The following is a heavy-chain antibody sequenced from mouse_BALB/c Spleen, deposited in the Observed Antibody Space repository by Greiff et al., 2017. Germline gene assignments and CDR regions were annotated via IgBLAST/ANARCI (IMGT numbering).Heavy chain of an antibody. D-gene: IGHD1-1*01. CDR1: GDSITSGY. V-gene: IGHV3-8*02. CDR2: ISYSGST. J-gene: IGHJ3*01. Sequence: DVKLQESGPSLVKPSQTLSLTCSVTGDSITSGYWNWIRKFPGNKLEYMGYISYSGSTYYNPSLKSRISITRDTSKNQYYLQLNSVTTEDTATYYCARWNYGSSYWFAYWGQGTLVTVSA. CDR3: ARWNYGSSYWFAY.